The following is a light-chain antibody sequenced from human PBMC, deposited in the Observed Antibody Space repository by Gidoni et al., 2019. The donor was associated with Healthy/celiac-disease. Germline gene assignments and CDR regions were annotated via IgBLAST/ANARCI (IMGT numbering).Light chain of an antibody. CDR2: KAS. J-gene: IGKJ2*04. Sequence: DIQMTQSPSTLSASVGDRVTITCRASQSISSWLAWYQQKPGEAPKLLIYKASTLKSGVPSRFSGSGFGTEFTLTISCLQRDDFATYYCQQYTSYRSFXQXTKLEIK. V-gene: IGKV1-5*03. CDR3: QQYTSYRS. CDR1: QSISSW.